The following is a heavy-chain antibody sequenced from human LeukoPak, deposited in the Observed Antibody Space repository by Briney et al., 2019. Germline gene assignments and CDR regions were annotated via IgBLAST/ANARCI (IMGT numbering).Heavy chain of an antibody. CDR2: INNDGSYA. Sequence: PGGSLRLSCAASGFAFSNHWMHWVRQAPGKGLEWVSWINNDGSYAVYADSVRARFTISRDNAKNTLYLQMNSLRPEDTAVYYCARDRPHNWFDPWGQGTLVTVSS. CDR1: GFAFSNHW. V-gene: IGHV3-74*01. CDR3: ARDRPHNWFDP. J-gene: IGHJ5*02.